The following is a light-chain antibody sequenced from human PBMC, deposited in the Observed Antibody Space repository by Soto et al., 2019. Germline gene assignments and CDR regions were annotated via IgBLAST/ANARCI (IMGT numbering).Light chain of an antibody. CDR1: QSISSY. CDR3: QLRSNWPPALT. V-gene: IGKV3-11*01. J-gene: IGKJ4*01. Sequence: EIVLTQSPATLSLSPGERATLSCRASQSISSYLAWYQQKPGQAPRLLIYDASNRATGIPARFSGSGSGTDFTLTIRSLEPEDFAVYYCQLRSNWPPALTFGGGTKVEIK. CDR2: DAS.